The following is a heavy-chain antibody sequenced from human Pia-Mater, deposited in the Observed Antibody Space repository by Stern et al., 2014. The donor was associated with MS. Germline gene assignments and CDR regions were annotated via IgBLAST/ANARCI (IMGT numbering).Heavy chain of an antibody. CDR3: ATGITDSYYFDY. J-gene: IGHJ4*02. CDR1: GGSISSSSYY. Sequence: QLQLQESGPGLVKPSETLSLTCTVSGGSISSSSYYWGWIRQPPGKGLEGIGSIYYSGSTYYNPSLKSRVTISVDTSKNQFPLKLSSVTAADTAVYYCATGITDSYYFDYWGQGTLVTVSS. V-gene: IGHV4-39*01. CDR2: IYYSGST. D-gene: IGHD1-14*01.